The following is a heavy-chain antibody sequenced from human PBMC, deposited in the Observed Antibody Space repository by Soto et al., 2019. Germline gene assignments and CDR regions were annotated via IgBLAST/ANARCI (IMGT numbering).Heavy chain of an antibody. D-gene: IGHD3-10*01. V-gene: IGHV3-73*02. J-gene: IGHJ4*02. CDR3: VLAYYYGAYSFDY. CDR2: IRSKANNYAT. Sequence: EVQLVESGGGLVQPGGSLKLSCAASGFTFSGSALHWVRQASGKGLEWLGRIRSKANNYATAYAASVNGRFTISRDDSKNTAFLQMNSLKTDDTAVYYCVLAYYYGAYSFDYWGQGTLLTVSS. CDR1: GFTFSGSA.